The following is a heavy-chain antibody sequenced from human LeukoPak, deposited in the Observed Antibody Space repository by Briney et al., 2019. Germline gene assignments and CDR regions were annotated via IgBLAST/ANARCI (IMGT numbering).Heavy chain of an antibody. Sequence: GRSLRLSCAASGFTFDDYAMHWVRQAPGKGLEWVSGISWNSGSIGYADSVKGRFTISRDNAKNSLYLQINSLRAEDTALYYCAKGSYDFYYYGMDVWGQGTTVTVSS. V-gene: IGHV3-9*01. CDR2: ISWNSGSI. J-gene: IGHJ6*02. CDR1: GFTFDDYA. D-gene: IGHD3-3*01. CDR3: AKGSYDFYYYGMDV.